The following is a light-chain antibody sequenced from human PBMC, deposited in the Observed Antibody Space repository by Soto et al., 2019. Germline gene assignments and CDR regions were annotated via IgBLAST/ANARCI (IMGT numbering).Light chain of an antibody. V-gene: IGKV3D-15*01. CDR1: QSVNSD. Sequence: EVVMTQSPATLSVSPGEGATLSCTASQSVNSDLAWYQQKPGQNQRLLIYYASTRATGIPGRFSGVGSGTEFTLTISGLQSEDFGVYYCQQYNNWPFTFGPGTKVDIK. CDR2: YAS. CDR3: QQYNNWPFT. J-gene: IGKJ3*01.